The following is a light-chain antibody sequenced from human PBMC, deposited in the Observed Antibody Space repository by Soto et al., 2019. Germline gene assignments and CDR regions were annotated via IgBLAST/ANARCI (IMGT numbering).Light chain of an antibody. Sequence: DIVMTQTPLSLSVTPGQPASISCKSSQSLLHSDGKTYLYWYLQKPGQTPQLLIHEVSDRFSGVPDRFSGSGSGTDFTLKISRVEAEDVGVYYCLQSMQLPPLTFGGGTKVEIK. J-gene: IGKJ4*01. CDR3: LQSMQLPPLT. CDR2: EVS. CDR1: QSLLHSDGKTY. V-gene: IGKV2D-29*01.